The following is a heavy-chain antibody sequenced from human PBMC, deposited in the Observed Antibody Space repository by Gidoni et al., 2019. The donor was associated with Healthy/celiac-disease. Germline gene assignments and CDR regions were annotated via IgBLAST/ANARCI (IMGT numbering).Heavy chain of an antibody. CDR2: IYYSGST. CDR1: GGSIRSGGYY. CDR3: ARLSAAGTESYYFDY. Sequence: QVQLQESGPGLVKPSQTLSLTCTVSGGSIRSGGYYWSWIRQHPGKGLEWIGYIYYSGSTYYNPSLKSLVTISVDTSKNQFSLKLSSVTAADTAVYYCARLSAAGTESYYFDYWGQGTLVTVSS. V-gene: IGHV4-31*01. J-gene: IGHJ4*02. D-gene: IGHD6-13*01.